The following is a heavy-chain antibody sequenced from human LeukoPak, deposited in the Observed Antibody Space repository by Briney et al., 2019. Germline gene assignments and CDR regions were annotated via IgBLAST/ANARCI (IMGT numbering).Heavy chain of an antibody. J-gene: IGHJ3*02. D-gene: IGHD2-8*01. CDR3: AKGGVSSVYHAFDI. CDR1: GLTFSSYA. V-gene: IGHV3-23*01. CDR2: ISGSGTGT. Sequence: GGSLRLSCAASGLTFSSYAMSWVRQAPGKGLEWVSAISGSGTGTYYTDSVKGRFTISRDNSKNTLFLQMNSLRVEDTAVYHCAKGGVSSVYHAFDIWGQGTMVTVSS.